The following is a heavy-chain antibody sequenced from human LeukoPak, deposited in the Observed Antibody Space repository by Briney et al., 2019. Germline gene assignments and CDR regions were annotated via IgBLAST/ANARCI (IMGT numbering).Heavy chain of an antibody. V-gene: IGHV1-8*03. CDR2: MNPNSGNT. J-gene: IGHJ6*03. CDR1: GYTFTSYD. Sequence: GASVKVSCKASGYTFTSYDINWVRQATGQGLEWMGWMNPNSGNTGYAQKFQGRVTITRNTSISTAYMELGSLRSEDTAVYYCARGPKIGYCSSTSCYSSSYYYMDVWGKGTTVTVSS. CDR3: ARGPKIGYCSSTSCYSSSYYYMDV. D-gene: IGHD2-2*02.